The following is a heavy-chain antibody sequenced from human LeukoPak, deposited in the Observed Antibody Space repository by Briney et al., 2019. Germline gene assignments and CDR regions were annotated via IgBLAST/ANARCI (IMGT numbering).Heavy chain of an antibody. D-gene: IGHD2-15*01. J-gene: IGHJ4*02. V-gene: IGHV4-59*12. Sequence: SETLSLTCTVSGGSITSYYWSWIRQPPGKGLEWIGYIYYSGTTNYNPSLKSRVSMSVDTSKNQFSLQLNSMTPDDTALYFCAREGPHCSSSNCYSPKAIGYFDSWGQGDLVTVSS. CDR2: IYYSGTT. CDR3: AREGPHCSSSNCYSPKAIGYFDS. CDR1: GGSITSYY.